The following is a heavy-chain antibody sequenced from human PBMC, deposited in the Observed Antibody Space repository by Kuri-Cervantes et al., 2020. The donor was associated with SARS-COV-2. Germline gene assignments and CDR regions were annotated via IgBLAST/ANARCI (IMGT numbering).Heavy chain of an antibody. Sequence: GESLKISCAASGFTFSDYYMSWIRQAPGKGLEWVSYISSSGSTIYYADSVRGRFTISRDSAKNSLYLQMNSLRAEDTAVYYCARDFRGDAFDIWGQGTMVTVSS. V-gene: IGHV3-11*01. CDR2: ISSSGSTI. J-gene: IGHJ3*02. CDR1: GFTFSDYY. CDR3: ARDFRGDAFDI.